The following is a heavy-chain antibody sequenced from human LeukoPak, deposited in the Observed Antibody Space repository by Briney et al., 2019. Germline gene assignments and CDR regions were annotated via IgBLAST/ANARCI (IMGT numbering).Heavy chain of an antibody. D-gene: IGHD4-17*01. J-gene: IGHJ3*02. Sequence: GGSLRLSCAASGFTFSNYGMHWVRQAPGKGLEWVAFIRYDGSNKCYADSVKGRFTISRDDSKNTAYLQMNSLKTEDTAVYYCWADYGDTRGRGAFDIWGQGTMVTVSS. CDR3: WADYGDTRGRGAFDI. V-gene: IGHV3-30*02. CDR2: IRYDGSNK. CDR1: GFTFSNYG.